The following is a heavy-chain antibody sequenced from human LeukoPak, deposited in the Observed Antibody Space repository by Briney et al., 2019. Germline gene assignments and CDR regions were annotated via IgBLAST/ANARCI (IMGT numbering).Heavy chain of an antibody. Sequence: SETLSLTCTVSGGSISSSNYYWGWIRQPPGRGVEWIGNIYYSGSTYYKPSLMTRVTISVDTSKNQFSLKLTSVTAADTAVYYCARHASVDGNWPRPLDYWGQGSLVTVSS. J-gene: IGHJ4*02. CDR3: ARHASVDGNWPRPLDY. CDR1: GGSISSSNYY. V-gene: IGHV4-39*01. D-gene: IGHD6-19*01. CDR2: IYYSGST.